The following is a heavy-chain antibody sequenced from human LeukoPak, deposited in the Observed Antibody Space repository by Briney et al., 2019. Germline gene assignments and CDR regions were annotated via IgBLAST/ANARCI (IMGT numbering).Heavy chain of an antibody. V-gene: IGHV1-69*05. D-gene: IGHD1-1*01. CDR2: IIPIFGTA. J-gene: IGHJ4*02. Sequence: GASVKVSCKASVGTFSSYAISWVRQAPGQGLEWMGGIIPIFGTANYAQKFQGRVTITTDESTSTAYMELSSLRSEDTAVYYCARESGTTGGFDYWGQGTLVTVSS. CDR1: VGTFSSYA. CDR3: ARESGTTGGFDY.